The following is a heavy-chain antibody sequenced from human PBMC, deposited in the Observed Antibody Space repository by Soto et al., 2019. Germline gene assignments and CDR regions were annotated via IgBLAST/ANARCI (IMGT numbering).Heavy chain of an antibody. D-gene: IGHD6-19*01. CDR3: AKDDSSGWQYWYFDL. V-gene: IGHV3-9*01. CDR2: ISWNSGSI. J-gene: IGHJ2*01. Sequence: EVQLVESGGGLVQPGRSLRLSCAASGFTFDDYAMHWVRQAPGKGLEWVSGISWNSGSIGYADSVKGRFTISRDNAKNSLYLQMTSLRAEDTALYYCAKDDSSGWQYWYFDLWGRGTLVTVSS. CDR1: GFTFDDYA.